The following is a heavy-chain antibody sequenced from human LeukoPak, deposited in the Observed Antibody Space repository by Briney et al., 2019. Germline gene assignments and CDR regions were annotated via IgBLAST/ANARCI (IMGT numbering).Heavy chain of an antibody. Sequence: SETLSLTCTVSGYSISSGYYWGWIRQPPGKGLECIGSIYHSGSTYYNPSLKSRVTISVDTSKNQFSLKLSSVTAADTAVYYCARGIAARGKPNWFDPWGQGTLVTVSS. CDR2: IYHSGST. CDR3: ARGIAARGKPNWFDP. D-gene: IGHD6-6*01. J-gene: IGHJ5*02. CDR1: GYSISSGYY. V-gene: IGHV4-38-2*02.